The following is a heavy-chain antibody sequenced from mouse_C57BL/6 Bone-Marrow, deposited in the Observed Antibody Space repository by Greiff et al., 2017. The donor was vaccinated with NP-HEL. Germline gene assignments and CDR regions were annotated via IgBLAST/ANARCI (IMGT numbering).Heavy chain of an antibody. CDR2: IYPGDGDT. Sequence: QVQLQQSGPELVKPGASVTISCKASGYAFSSSWMNWVKQRPGQGLEWIGRIYPGDGDTNYNGKFKGKATLTADKSSSTAYMQLSSLTSEDSAVYFCARSGYDYGPLDYWGQGTSVTVSS. D-gene: IGHD2-4*01. CDR1: GYAFSSSW. CDR3: ARSGYDYGPLDY. J-gene: IGHJ4*01. V-gene: IGHV1-82*01.